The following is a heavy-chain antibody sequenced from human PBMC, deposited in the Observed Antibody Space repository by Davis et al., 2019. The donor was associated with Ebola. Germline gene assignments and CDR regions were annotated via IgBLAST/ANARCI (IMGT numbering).Heavy chain of an antibody. Sequence: GESLKISCQASGYRFSNYWIGWVRQMPGRGLQWMGIIYPGDSDTTYSPSFQGQITISADRSISTAYLQWSSLKASDTAMYYCARRDGAYWYFDLWGRGTLVTVSS. CDR3: ARRDGAYWYFDL. CDR2: IYPGDSDT. D-gene: IGHD4-17*01. J-gene: IGHJ2*01. CDR1: GYRFSNYW. V-gene: IGHV5-51*01.